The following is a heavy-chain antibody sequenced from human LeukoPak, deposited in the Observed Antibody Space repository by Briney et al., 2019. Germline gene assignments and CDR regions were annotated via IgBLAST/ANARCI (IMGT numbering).Heavy chain of an antibody. CDR3: ARDPPILTGPYYYYMDV. Sequence: GGSLRLSCAASGFTFSSYEINWVRQAPGKGLEWVSYISSSGSTIYYADSVKGRFTISRDNAKNSLYLQMNSLRAEDTAVYYCARDPPILTGPYYYYMDVWGKGTTVTISS. CDR2: ISSSGSTI. J-gene: IGHJ6*03. CDR1: GFTFSSYE. D-gene: IGHD3-9*01. V-gene: IGHV3-48*03.